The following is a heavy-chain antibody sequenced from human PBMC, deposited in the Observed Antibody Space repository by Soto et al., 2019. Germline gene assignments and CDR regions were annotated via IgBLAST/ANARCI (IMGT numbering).Heavy chain of an antibody. V-gene: IGHV3-23*01. CDR1: GFTFSNYA. D-gene: IGHD6-19*01. CDR2: ISGSGGST. Sequence: EVQLLQSGGGLVQPGGSLRLSCAASGFTFSNYAMGWVRQAPGKGLEWVSAISGSGGSTYYADSVKGRFTISRDNSKNTLYLQRDSLRAEDKAVYYCAKIAEAVAGTVYGYWGQGTLVTVSS. J-gene: IGHJ4*02. CDR3: AKIAEAVAGTVYGY.